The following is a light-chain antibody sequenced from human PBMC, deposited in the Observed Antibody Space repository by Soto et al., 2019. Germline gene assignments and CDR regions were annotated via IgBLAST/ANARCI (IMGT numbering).Light chain of an antibody. CDR3: QHYNSYSEA. CDR1: QGIRND. J-gene: IGKJ1*01. Sequence: IQLTQSPSSLSASVGDRVTITCRASQGIRNDLGWYQQKPGKAPKLLIYKASTLKSGVPSRFSGSGSGTEFTLTISSLQPDDFATYYCQHYNSYSEAFGQGTKVDVK. CDR2: KAS. V-gene: IGKV1-5*03.